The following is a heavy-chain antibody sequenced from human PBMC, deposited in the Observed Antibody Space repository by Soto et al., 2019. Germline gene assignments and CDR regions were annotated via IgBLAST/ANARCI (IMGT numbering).Heavy chain of an antibody. CDR3: ARDREIRGYGMDV. D-gene: IGHD3-10*01. CDR2: IFHSGRT. CDR1: GVSISTGGYT. V-gene: IGHV4-30-2*01. J-gene: IGHJ6*02. Sequence: QLQLQESGSGLVKPSQTLSLTCAVSGVSISTGGYTWNWIRQPPGKGLEWIGYIFHSGRTYYNPSLKSRVTISVDRSRNQFSLKLSSVTAADTAVYYCARDREIRGYGMDVWGQGTTVTVSS.